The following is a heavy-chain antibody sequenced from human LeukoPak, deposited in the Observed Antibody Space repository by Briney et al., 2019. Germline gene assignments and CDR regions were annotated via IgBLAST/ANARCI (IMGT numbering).Heavy chain of an antibody. V-gene: IGHV1-2*02. CDR3: ARDSYSYNYYYYMDV. J-gene: IGHJ6*03. Sequence: GASVKVSCKASGYTFTGYYIHWVRQAPGQGLEWMGWINPHSGGTNYAQKFQGGVTMTRDTSITTAYMELSSLRSDDTAVYYCARDSYSYNYYYYMDVWGKGTTVTVSS. D-gene: IGHD4-11*01. CDR2: INPHSGGT. CDR1: GYTFTGYY.